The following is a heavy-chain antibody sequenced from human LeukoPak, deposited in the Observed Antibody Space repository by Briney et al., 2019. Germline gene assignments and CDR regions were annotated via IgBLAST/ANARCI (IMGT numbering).Heavy chain of an antibody. CDR2: IYYSGST. V-gene: IGHV4-39*01. J-gene: IGHJ4*02. CDR3: TRGCSGGSCYPFDY. D-gene: IGHD2-15*01. Sequence: SETLSLTCTVSGGSISSRSYYWGWIRQPPGKGLEWIGSIYYSGSTYYNPSLKSRVTISVDTSKNQFSLKLSSVTAADTAVDYCTRGCSGGSCYPFDYWGQGTLVTVSS. CDR1: GGSISSRSYY.